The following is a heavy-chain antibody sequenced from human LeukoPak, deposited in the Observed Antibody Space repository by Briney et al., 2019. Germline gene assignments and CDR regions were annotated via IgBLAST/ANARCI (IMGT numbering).Heavy chain of an antibody. CDR3: ASLSSSCPTA. Sequence: GGSLRLSCAASGFTFSSYSMNWVRQAPGKGLEWVSSISSSSSYIYYADSVKGRFTISRDNAKNSLYLQMNSLRAEDTAVYCCASLSSSCPTAWGQGTLVTVSS. CDR1: GFTFSSYS. CDR2: ISSSSSYI. J-gene: IGHJ5*02. D-gene: IGHD6-13*01. V-gene: IGHV3-21*01.